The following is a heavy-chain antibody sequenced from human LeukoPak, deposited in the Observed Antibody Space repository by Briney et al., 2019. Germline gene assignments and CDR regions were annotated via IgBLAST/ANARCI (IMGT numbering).Heavy chain of an antibody. CDR2: VYYSGSS. J-gene: IGHJ4*02. Sequence: PSQTLSLTCTVSGSSVSSDEYYWSWVRQYPGKGLEWIGYVYYSGSSYYIPSLESRVTMSVEVSKNQFSLELRSVTAADTAVYYCARVKVLRFLEWFLDFWGQGALVNVSS. CDR3: ARVKVLRFLEWFLDF. D-gene: IGHD3-3*01. CDR1: GSSVSSDEYY. V-gene: IGHV4-31*03.